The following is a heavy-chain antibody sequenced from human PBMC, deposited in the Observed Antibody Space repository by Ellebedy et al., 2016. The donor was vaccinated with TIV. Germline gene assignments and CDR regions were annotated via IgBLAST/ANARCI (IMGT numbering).Heavy chain of an antibody. J-gene: IGHJ4*02. Sequence: GGSLRLXCAASGFTFSSYGMHWVRQAPGKGLEWVAVISYGGSNKYYADSVKGRFTISRENAKNSLYLQMNSLRAGDTAVYYCARALGYCSGDSCYGYFDYWGQGALVTVSS. V-gene: IGHV3-30*03. D-gene: IGHD2-15*01. CDR1: GFTFSSYG. CDR2: ISYGGSNK. CDR3: ARALGYCSGDSCYGYFDY.